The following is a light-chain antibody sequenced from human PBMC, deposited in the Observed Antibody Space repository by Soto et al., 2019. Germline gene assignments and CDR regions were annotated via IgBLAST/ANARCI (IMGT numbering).Light chain of an antibody. CDR1: QSISTY. CDR2: AAS. V-gene: IGKV1-39*01. CDR3: QKYFSVPFT. Sequence: DIQMTQSASSLSASVGDRVTITCRASQSISTYLNWYQQKPGKAPKLLIYAASSLQSGVPSRFSGSGSGTDFSLTISSLQPEDVATYYCQKYFSVPFTFGPGTKVELK. J-gene: IGKJ3*01.